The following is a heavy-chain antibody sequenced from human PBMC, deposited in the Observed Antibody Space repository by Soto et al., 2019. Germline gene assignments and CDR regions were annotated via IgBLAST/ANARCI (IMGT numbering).Heavy chain of an antibody. CDR3: AKVEVWGTRGNWFDP. CDR1: GFTFSSYA. CDR2: ISGSGGST. J-gene: IGHJ5*02. D-gene: IGHD1-1*01. Sequence: PGGSLRLSCAASGFTFSSYAMSWVRQAPGKGLEWVSAISGSGGSTYYADSVKGRFTISRDNSKNTLYLQMNSLRAEDTAVYYCAKVEVWGTRGNWFDPWGQGTLVTVSS. V-gene: IGHV3-23*01.